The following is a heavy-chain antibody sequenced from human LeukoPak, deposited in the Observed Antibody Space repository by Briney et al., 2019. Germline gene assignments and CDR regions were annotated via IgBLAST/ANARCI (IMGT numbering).Heavy chain of an antibody. D-gene: IGHD7-27*01. CDR3: ARGPPNWGYDY. V-gene: IGHV1-8*01. Sequence: ASVKVSCKASGYTFTSYDFNWVRQATGQRPEWMGWMSPNSGDTGYAQKFQDRVTMTRNTSISTAYMELSSLRSDDTAVYYCARGPPNWGYDYWGPGTLVTLSS. CDR1: GYTFTSYD. J-gene: IGHJ4*02. CDR2: MSPNSGDT.